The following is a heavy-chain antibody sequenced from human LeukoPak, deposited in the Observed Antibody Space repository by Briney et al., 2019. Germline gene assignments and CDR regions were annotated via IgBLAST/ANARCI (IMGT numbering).Heavy chain of an antibody. D-gene: IGHD3-10*01. V-gene: IGHV4-34*01. CDR2: INHSGST. Sequence: SETLSLTCAVSGGSFSDYYWSWIRQPPGKGLKWIGVINHSGSTSYNPSLKSRLTISVDTSKNQFSLKLSSMTAADTAVYYCARGALLWFGDRMEYYFDYWGQGTLLTVSS. CDR3: ARGALLWFGDRMEYYFDY. CDR1: GGSFSDYY. J-gene: IGHJ4*02.